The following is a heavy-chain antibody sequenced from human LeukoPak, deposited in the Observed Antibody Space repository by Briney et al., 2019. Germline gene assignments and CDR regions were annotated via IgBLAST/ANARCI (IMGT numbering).Heavy chain of an antibody. Sequence: PSETLSLTCAVYGGSFSGYYWSWIRQPPGKGLEWVGEINHSGSTNYNPSLKSRVTISVDTSKNQFSLKLSSVTAADTAVYYCARVVLRYYVPGMDVWGQGITVTVSS. CDR1: GGSFSGYY. J-gene: IGHJ6*02. D-gene: IGHD2/OR15-2a*01. V-gene: IGHV4-34*01. CDR3: ARVVLRYYVPGMDV. CDR2: INHSGST.